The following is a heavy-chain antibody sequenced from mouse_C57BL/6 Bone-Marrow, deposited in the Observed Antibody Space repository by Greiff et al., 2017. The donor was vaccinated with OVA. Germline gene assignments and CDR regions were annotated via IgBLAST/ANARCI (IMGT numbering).Heavy chain of an antibody. CDR2: IWSGGST. J-gene: IGHJ4*01. V-gene: IGHV2-2*01. CDR1: GFSLTSYG. Sequence: QVQLKESGPGLVQPSQSLSITCTVSGFSLTSYGVHWVRQSPGKGLEWLGVIWSGGSTDYNAAFISRLSISKDNSKSQVFFKMNSLQADDTAIYYCARKDITTVVEGDYYAMDYWGQGTSVTVSS. D-gene: IGHD1-1*01. CDR3: ARKDITTVVEGDYYAMDY.